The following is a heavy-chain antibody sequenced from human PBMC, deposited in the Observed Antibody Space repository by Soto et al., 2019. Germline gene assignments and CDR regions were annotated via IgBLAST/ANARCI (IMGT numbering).Heavy chain of an antibody. CDR1: GGSISSGGYY. J-gene: IGHJ4*02. CDR2: IYYSGST. Sequence: SETLSLTCTVSGGSISSGGYYWSWIRQHPGKGLEWIGYIYYSGSTYYNPSLKSRVTISVDTSKNQFSLKLSSVTAADTAVYYCAREGVAARPGGFDYWGQGTLVTVSS. D-gene: IGHD6-6*01. V-gene: IGHV4-31*03. CDR3: AREGVAARPGGFDY.